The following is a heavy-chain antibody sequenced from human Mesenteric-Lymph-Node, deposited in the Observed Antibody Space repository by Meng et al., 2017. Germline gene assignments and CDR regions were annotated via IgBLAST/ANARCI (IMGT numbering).Heavy chain of an antibody. CDR2: INWNGGST. D-gene: IGHD3-9*01. V-gene: IGHV3-20*04. CDR1: GFTFDDYG. Sequence: GESLKISCAASGFTFDDYGMSWVRQAPGKGLEWVSGINWNGGSTGYADSVKGRFTISRDNAKNTLYLQMNSLRAEDTAVYYCARDGADILTGYYLGFDYWGQGTLVTVSS. J-gene: IGHJ4*02. CDR3: ARDGADILTGYYLGFDY.